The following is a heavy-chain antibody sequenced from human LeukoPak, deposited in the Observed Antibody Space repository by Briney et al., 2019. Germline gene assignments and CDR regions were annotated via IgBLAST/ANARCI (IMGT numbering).Heavy chain of an antibody. D-gene: IGHD5-18*01. Sequence: KPGASVKVSCKASGYTFTGYYMHWVRQAPGQGLEWMGWINPNSGGTNYAQKFQGRVTMTRDTSISTAYMELSRLRSDDTAVYYCARDRGYSYQGWFDPWGQGTLVTVSS. V-gene: IGHV1-2*02. CDR3: ARDRGYSYQGWFDP. CDR1: GYTFTGYY. J-gene: IGHJ5*02. CDR2: INPNSGGT.